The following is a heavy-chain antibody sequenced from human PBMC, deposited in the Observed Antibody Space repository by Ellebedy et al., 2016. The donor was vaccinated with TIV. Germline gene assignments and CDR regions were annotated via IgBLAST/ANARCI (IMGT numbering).Heavy chain of an antibody. CDR2: INPNGGST. Sequence: ASVKVSCKASGYTFTSYYMHWVRQAPGQGLEWMGFINPNGGSTSYPQKFQGRVTMTTDTSTSTVYMEVSSLRADETAVYYCARDPTKGSTRGDNWFDPWGQGTQVTVSS. V-gene: IGHV1-46*01. CDR3: ARDPTKGSTRGDNWFDP. J-gene: IGHJ5*02. D-gene: IGHD3-10*01. CDR1: GYTFTSYY.